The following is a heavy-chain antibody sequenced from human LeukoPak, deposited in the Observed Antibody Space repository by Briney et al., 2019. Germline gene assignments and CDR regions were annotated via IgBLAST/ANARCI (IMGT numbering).Heavy chain of an antibody. Sequence: GVSLTLSCAASGFTFSSYGMHWVRQAPGKGLEWVAFMQYDGSNKFYADCVKGRLTISRDNSKNTLYLQMNSLRAEDTAVYYCANLGLYSSGWYREDYFDYWGQGTLVTVSS. CDR3: ANLGLYSSGWYREDYFDY. D-gene: IGHD6-19*01. V-gene: IGHV3-30*02. CDR2: MQYDGSNK. J-gene: IGHJ4*02. CDR1: GFTFSSYG.